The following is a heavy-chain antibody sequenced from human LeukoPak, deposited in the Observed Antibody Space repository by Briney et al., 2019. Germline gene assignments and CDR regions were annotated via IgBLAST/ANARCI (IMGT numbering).Heavy chain of an antibody. V-gene: IGHV3-23*01. Sequence: GGSLRLSCAASGFTFSSYAMSWVRQAPGKGLEWVSAISGSGGSTYYADSVKGRFTISRDNSKNTQYLQMNSLRAEDTAVYYCAKERTIFGVVIIPFFDYWGQGTLVTVSS. J-gene: IGHJ4*02. CDR2: ISGSGGST. CDR1: GFTFSSYA. CDR3: AKERTIFGVVIIPFFDY. D-gene: IGHD3-3*01.